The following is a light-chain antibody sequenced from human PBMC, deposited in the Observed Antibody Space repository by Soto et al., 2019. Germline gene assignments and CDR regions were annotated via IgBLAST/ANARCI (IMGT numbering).Light chain of an antibody. CDR1: QSISSY. CDR3: QQSYTTPLT. V-gene: IGKV1-39*01. J-gene: IGKJ4*01. Sequence: DIQMTQSPSSLSASVGDRVTITCRASQSISSYLNWYQQKPGKDPKSLIYAASNLHSGVPSRFSGSGSGTDFTLTISSLQPEDFATYYCQQSYTTPLTFGGGTKVEIK. CDR2: AAS.